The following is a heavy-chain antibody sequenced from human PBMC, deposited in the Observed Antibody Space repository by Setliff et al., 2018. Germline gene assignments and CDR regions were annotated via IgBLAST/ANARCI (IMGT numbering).Heavy chain of an antibody. CDR1: GYSFTSYW. CDR2: IYPGDSDT. D-gene: IGHD3-22*01. J-gene: IGHJ6*03. V-gene: IGHV5-51*01. CDR3: ARQARGYYYDSSGYYRASPGYYYMDV. Sequence: GESLKISCKGSGYSFTSYWTGWVRQMPGKGLEWMGIIYPGDSDTRYSPSFQGQVTISADKSISTAYLQLSSLKASDTAMYYCARQARGYYYDSSGYYRASPGYYYMDVWGKGTTVTVSS.